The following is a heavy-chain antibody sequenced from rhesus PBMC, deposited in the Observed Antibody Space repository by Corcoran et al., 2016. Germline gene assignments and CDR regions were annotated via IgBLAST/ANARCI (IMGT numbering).Heavy chain of an antibody. CDR1: GFSLSTTGMG. CDR3: ARRLRYSGNSYYFDY. J-gene: IGHJ4*01. V-gene: IGHV2-1*01. CDR2: IYWDGDR. D-gene: IGHD1S39*01. Sequence: QVTLKESGPALVKPTETLTLTCTFPGFSLSTTGMGVGWIRQPSRKTLEWLAHIYWDGDRRYRTSLKSRLTISKDTSKNQVVLTMTNMDPVDTATYYCARRLRYSGNSYYFDYWGQGVLVTVSS.